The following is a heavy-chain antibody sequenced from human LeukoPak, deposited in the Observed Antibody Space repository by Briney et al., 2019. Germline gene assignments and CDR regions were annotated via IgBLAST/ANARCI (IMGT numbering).Heavy chain of an antibody. CDR3: ASATRWESGGFDY. D-gene: IGHD3-10*01. V-gene: IGHV1-18*01. CDR1: GYTFTSYG. CDR2: ISAYNGNT. Sequence: GASVNVSCKASGYTFTSYGISWVRQAPGQGLEWMGWISAYNGNTNYAQKFQGRVTMTEDTSTDTSYMELSSLRSDDTAVYYCASATRWESGGFDYWGQGTLVTVSS. J-gene: IGHJ4*02.